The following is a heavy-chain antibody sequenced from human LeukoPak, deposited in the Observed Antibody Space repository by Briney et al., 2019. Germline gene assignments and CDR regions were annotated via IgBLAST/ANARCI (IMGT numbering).Heavy chain of an antibody. CDR2: IKSKTDGGTT. D-gene: IGHD6-19*01. J-gene: IGHJ5*01. Sequence: PGGSLRLSCAATGLTFSNYDMSWVRQGPGKGLEWVGLIKSKTDGGTTDYAAPVKGRFSISRDDSKNTLYLQLNSLKAEDSAVYFCTTDLSTVAGTFDFWGQGTLVTVSS. CDR1: GLTFSNYD. V-gene: IGHV3-15*01. CDR3: TTDLSTVAGTFDF.